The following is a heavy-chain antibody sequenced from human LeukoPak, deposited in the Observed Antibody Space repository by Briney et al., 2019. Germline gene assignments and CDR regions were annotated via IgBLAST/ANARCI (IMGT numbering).Heavy chain of an antibody. CDR3: AKHTIHIVEEWLGAFDI. V-gene: IGHV3-23*01. Sequence: PGGSLRLSCAASGFTFSSYAMSWVRQAPGKGLEWVSAICGSGGSTYYADSVKGRFTISRDNSKNTLYLQMNSLRAEDTAVYYCAKHTIHIVEEWLGAFDIWGQGTMVTVSS. J-gene: IGHJ3*02. D-gene: IGHD2-15*01. CDR1: GFTFSSYA. CDR2: ICGSGGST.